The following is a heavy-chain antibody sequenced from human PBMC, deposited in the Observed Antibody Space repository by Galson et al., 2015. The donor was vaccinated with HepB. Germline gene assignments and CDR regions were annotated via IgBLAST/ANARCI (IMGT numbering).Heavy chain of an antibody. CDR3: ARGRSYGMDV. V-gene: IGHV3-74*01. D-gene: IGHD4-17*01. J-gene: IGHJ6*02. CDR2: INSDGSST. Sequence: LRLSCAASGFTFSDYGMHWVRQAPGKGVVWVSRINSDGSSTVYADSVKGRFTLSRDSAKNTLYLQMNSLSAEDTAVYYCARGRSYGMDVWGRGATVTVSS. CDR1: GFTFSDYG.